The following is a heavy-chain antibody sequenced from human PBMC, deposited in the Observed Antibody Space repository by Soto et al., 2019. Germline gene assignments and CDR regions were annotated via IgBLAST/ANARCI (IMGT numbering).Heavy chain of an antibody. J-gene: IGHJ4*02. D-gene: IGHD3-3*01. Sequence: PGGSLRLSCAASGFTFSSHAMSWVRQAPGKGLEWVSAISGSGGSTYYADSVKGRFTISRDNSKNTLYLQMNSLRAEDTAVYYCAKDPGYDFWSGYYPYYFDYWGQGTLVTVSS. V-gene: IGHV3-23*01. CDR1: GFTFSSHA. CDR2: ISGSGGST. CDR3: AKDPGYDFWSGYYPYYFDY.